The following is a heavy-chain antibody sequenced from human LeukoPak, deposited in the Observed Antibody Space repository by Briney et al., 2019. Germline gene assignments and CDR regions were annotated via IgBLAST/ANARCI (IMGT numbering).Heavy chain of an antibody. Sequence: ASVKVSCKASGYTFTSYYMHWVRQAPGQGLEWMGWISAYNGNTNYAQKLQGRVTMTTDTSTSTAYMELRSLRSDDTAVYYCAKTGGSYYYYYYGMDVWGQGTTVTVSS. J-gene: IGHJ6*02. CDR2: ISAYNGNT. D-gene: IGHD1-26*01. CDR3: AKTGGSYYYYYYGMDV. CDR1: GYTFTSYY. V-gene: IGHV1-18*04.